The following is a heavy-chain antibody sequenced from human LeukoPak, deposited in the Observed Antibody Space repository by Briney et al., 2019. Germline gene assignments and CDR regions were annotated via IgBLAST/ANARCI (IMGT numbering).Heavy chain of an antibody. CDR1: GYTFNTCG. J-gene: IGHJ5*02. Sequence: GASVKVSCKTSGYTFNTCGITWFRQAAGQGLEWMGWISPYNGDTNFAQKFQGRVTMMTDTSTSTGYMELRSLRSDDTAVYYCARASTRAAATGYDPWGQGSLVTVSS. CDR2: ISPYNGDT. CDR3: ARASTRAAATGYDP. D-gene: IGHD6-13*01. V-gene: IGHV1-18*01.